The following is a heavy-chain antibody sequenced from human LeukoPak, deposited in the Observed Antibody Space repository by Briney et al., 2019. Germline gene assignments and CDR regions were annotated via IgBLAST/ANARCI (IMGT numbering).Heavy chain of an antibody. CDR2: IYTSGST. CDR1: GGSISSGSYY. Sequence: SETLSLTCTVSGGSISSGSYYWSWIRQPAGKGLEWIGSIYTSGSTNYNPSLKSLVTISVDTSKNQFSLKLSSVTAADTAVYYCARDLGGANWFDPWGQGTLVTVSS. J-gene: IGHJ5*02. D-gene: IGHD3-16*01. V-gene: IGHV4-61*02. CDR3: ARDLGGANWFDP.